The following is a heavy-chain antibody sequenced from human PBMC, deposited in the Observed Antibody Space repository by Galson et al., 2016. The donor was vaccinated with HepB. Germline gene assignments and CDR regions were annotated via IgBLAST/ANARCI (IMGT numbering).Heavy chain of an antibody. J-gene: IGHJ6*02. CDR1: GFAFSRHA. Sequence: SLRLSCAASGFAFSRHAMHWVRQAPGKGLEWVAVISYDGNDDYYADSVEGRFTISRDKSKNTLNLQMNSLRAEDAAVYYCARDRARDDVLTGYPGYFYGMDVWGQGTTVIVAS. V-gene: IGHV3-30-3*01. CDR3: ARDRARDDVLTGYPGYFYGMDV. CDR2: ISYDGNDD. D-gene: IGHD3-9*01.